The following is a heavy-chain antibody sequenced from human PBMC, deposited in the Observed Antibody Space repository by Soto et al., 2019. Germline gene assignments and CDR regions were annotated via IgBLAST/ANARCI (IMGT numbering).Heavy chain of an antibody. D-gene: IGHD2-21*01. Sequence: ESGGGVVRPGRSLRLSCAASGFNFNNYAMHWVRQAPGKGLEWVAVVAFDGSSTYYTDFVKGRFTISRDSSNNTVSLQMNSLTNEDTAAYYCAKAGWGGDYYYGLDVWGQGTTVTVSS. CDR2: VAFDGSST. CDR3: AKAGWGGDYYYGLDV. V-gene: IGHV3-30*18. J-gene: IGHJ6*02. CDR1: GFNFNNYA.